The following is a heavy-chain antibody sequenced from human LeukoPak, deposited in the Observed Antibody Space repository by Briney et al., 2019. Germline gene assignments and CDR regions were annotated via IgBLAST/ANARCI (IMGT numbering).Heavy chain of an antibody. CDR2: IYTGGST. CDR1: GGSISSYY. J-gene: IGHJ3*02. CDR3: AREKDDYGDYVAFDI. D-gene: IGHD4-17*01. Sequence: PSETLSLTCTVSGGSISSYYWRWLRQPAGKGLEWIGRIYTGGSTNYNPSLKSRVTMSVDTSKNQFSLKLSSVTAADTAVYYCAREKDDYGDYVAFDIWGQGTMVTVSS. V-gene: IGHV4-4*07.